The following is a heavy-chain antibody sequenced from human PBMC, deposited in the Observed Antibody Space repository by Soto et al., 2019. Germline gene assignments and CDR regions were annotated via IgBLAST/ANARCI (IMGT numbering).Heavy chain of an antibody. CDR2: IYHSGST. CDR1: GGSISSGGYS. V-gene: IGHV4-30-2*01. Sequence: QLQLQESGSGLVKPSQTLSLTCAVSGGSISSGGYSWIWIRQPPGKGLAWIGYIYHSGSTYYNPSLKSRVTISVDRSKNQFSLKLSSVTAEDTAVYYCAAGGGLPRYYWGQGTLVTVSS. CDR3: AAGGGLPRYY. J-gene: IGHJ4*02. D-gene: IGHD5-12*01.